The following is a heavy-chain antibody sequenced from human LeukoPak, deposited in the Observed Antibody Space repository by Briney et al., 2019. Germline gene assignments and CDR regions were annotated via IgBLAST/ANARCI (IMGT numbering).Heavy chain of an antibody. D-gene: IGHD6-13*01. CDR3: ARDEYSSSSNWFDP. Sequence: SETLSLTCTVSGGSISSGGYYWSWLRQHPGKGLEWIGYIYYSGSTYYNPSLKSRVTISVDTSKNQFSLKLSSVTAADTAVYYCARDEYSSSSNWFDPWGQGTLVTVSS. V-gene: IGHV4-31*03. CDR2: IYYSGST. J-gene: IGHJ5*02. CDR1: GGSISSGGYY.